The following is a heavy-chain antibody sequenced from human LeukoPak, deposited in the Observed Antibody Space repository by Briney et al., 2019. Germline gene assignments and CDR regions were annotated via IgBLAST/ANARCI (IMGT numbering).Heavy chain of an antibody. CDR2: INTNNGGT. V-gene: IGHV1-2*02. CDR1: GYTFTGYQ. D-gene: IGHD2-21*01. CDR3: ARHVAASVWFDP. Sequence: ASVKVSCKASGYTFTGYQIHWVRQSPGQGLEWMGWINTNNGGTYYAQNFQGRVTMTRDTSISTAYMEVSRLRSDDTAIYYCARHVAASVWFDPWGQGTLVTVSS. J-gene: IGHJ5*02.